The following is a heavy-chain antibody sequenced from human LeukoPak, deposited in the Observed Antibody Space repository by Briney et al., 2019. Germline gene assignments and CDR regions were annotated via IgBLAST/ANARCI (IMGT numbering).Heavy chain of an antibody. Sequence: SVKVSCKASGGTFSSYTISWVRQAPGQGLERMGRIIPILGIANYAQKFQGRVTITADKSTSTAYMELSSLRSEDTAVYYCASTTVNYYDSSVLRRAEYFQHWGQGTLVTVSS. CDR3: ASTTVNYYDSSVLRRAEYFQH. V-gene: IGHV1-69*02. J-gene: IGHJ1*01. D-gene: IGHD3-22*01. CDR2: IIPILGIA. CDR1: GGTFSSYT.